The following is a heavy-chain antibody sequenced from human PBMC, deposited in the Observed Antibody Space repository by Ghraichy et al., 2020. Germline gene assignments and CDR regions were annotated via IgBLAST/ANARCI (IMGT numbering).Heavy chain of an antibody. CDR1: GGSVSSGSYY. CDR2: IYYSGSS. J-gene: IGHJ4*02. D-gene: IGHD2-2*01. CDR3: TLGAAMYDY. V-gene: IGHV4-61*01. Sequence: SETLSLTCTVSGGSVSSGSYYWSWIRQPPGKGLEWIGYIYYSGSSNYNPSLKSRVTISVDTSKNQFSLKLSSVTAADTAVYYCTLGAAMYDYWGQGTLVTVSS.